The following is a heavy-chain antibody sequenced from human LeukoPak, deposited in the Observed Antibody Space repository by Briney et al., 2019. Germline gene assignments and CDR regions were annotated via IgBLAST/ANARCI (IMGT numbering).Heavy chain of an antibody. CDR2: INTNTGNP. CDR3: ARAVEDIVVVVAASDY. D-gene: IGHD2-15*01. Sequence: ASVKVSCKASGYTFTSYAMNWVRQAPGQGLEWMGWINTNTGNPTYAQGFTGRFVFSLDTSVSTAYLQISSLKAGDTAVYYCARAVEDIVVVVAASDYWGQGTLVTVSS. CDR1: GYTFTSYA. J-gene: IGHJ4*02. V-gene: IGHV7-4-1*02.